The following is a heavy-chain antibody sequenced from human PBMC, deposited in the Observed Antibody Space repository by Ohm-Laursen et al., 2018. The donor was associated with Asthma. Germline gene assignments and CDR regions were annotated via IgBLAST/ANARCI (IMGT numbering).Heavy chain of an antibody. CDR3: AKGDLGWYGNSAYSH. CDR2: ISGSGGST. Sequence: SLRLSCSASGFTFSSYAMSWVRQAPGKGLEWVSAISGSGGSTYYADSVKGRFTISRDESKNTLFLQMNSLRAEDTALYYCAKGDLGWYGNSAYSHWGQGTLVTVSS. J-gene: IGHJ4*02. V-gene: IGHV3-23*01. D-gene: IGHD3-22*01. CDR1: GFTFSSYA.